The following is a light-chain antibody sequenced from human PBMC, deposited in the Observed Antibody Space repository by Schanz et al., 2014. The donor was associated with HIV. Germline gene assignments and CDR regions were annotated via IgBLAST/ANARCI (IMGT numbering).Light chain of an antibody. V-gene: IGKV3-15*01. CDR1: QRVSSN. Sequence: EIVMTQSPGTLSVSPGERATLSCRASQRVSSNLAWYQQKPGQAPRLVISDASTRATGIPARFSGRGSGTEFTLTISSLEPEDFAVYYCQQRGNLFTFGGGTKVEIK. J-gene: IGKJ4*01. CDR3: QQRGNLFT. CDR2: DAS.